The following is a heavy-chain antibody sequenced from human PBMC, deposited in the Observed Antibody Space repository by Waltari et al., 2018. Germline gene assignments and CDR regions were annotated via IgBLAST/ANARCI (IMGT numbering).Heavy chain of an antibody. J-gene: IGHJ3*02. CDR2: IYYSGST. D-gene: IGHD5-12*01. V-gene: IGHV4-39*07. CDR3: ARTVMLRRAFDI. Sequence: QLQLQESGPGLVKPSETLSLTCTVSGGSISSSSYYWGWLRQPPGKGLEWIGSIYYSGSTYYNPSLKSRVTISVDTSKSQFSLKLSSVTAADTAVYYCARTVMLRRAFDIWGRGTMVTVSS. CDR1: GGSISSSSYY.